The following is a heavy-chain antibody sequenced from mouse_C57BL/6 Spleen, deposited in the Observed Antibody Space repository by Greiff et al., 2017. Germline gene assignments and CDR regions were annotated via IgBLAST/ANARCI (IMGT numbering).Heavy chain of an antibody. CDR1: GFTFSDAW. J-gene: IGHJ4*01. CDR2: IRNKANNHAT. V-gene: IGHV6-6*01. CDR3: TSTVVAPRAMDY. D-gene: IGHD1-1*01. Sequence: DVMLVESGGGLVQPGGSMKLSCAASGFTFSDAWMDWVRQSPEKGLEWVAEIRNKANNHATYYAESVKGRFTISRDDSKSSVYLQMNSLRAEDTGIYYCTSTVVAPRAMDYWGQGTSVTVSS.